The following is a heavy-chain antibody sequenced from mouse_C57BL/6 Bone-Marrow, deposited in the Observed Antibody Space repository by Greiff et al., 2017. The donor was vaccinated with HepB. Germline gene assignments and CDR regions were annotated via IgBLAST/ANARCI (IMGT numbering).Heavy chain of an antibody. D-gene: IGHD1-1*02. CDR2: IDPSDSYT. J-gene: IGHJ2*01. V-gene: IGHV1-59*01. CDR3: ARSTSEVAGDY. Sequence: QVQLQQPGAELVRPGTSVKLSCKASGYTFTSYWMHWVKQRPGQGLEWIGVIDPSDSYTNYNQKFKGKATLTVDTSSSTAYMQLSSLTSEDSAVYYCARSTSEVAGDYWGQGTTLTVSS. CDR1: GYTFTSYW.